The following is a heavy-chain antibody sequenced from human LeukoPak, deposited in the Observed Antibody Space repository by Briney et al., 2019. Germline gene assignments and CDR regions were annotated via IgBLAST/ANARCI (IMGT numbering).Heavy chain of an antibody. D-gene: IGHD3-10*01. CDR1: GYTFTNYY. J-gene: IGHJ6*02. CDR3: AKVYYYGSGSYEDYYGMDV. Sequence: GSVRVSCKASGYTFTNYYLHWVRQAPGHGLEWMAIINPSGGSTYYADSVKGRFTISRDNSKNTLYLQMNSLRAEDTAVYYCAKVYYYGSGSYEDYYGMDVWGQGTTVTVSS. V-gene: IGHV1-46*04. CDR2: INPSGGST.